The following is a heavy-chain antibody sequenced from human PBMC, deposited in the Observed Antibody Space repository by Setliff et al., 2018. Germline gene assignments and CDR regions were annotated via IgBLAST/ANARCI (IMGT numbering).Heavy chain of an antibody. Sequence: PSETLSLTCTVSGDSISDASIMAWIRQPPGKGLEFIGYVFYNGAAKYDPSLKSRVTMSVDTSKTQFSLKLNSMTTADTAVYYCARAPGRNIRGDYWGQGILVTVSS. V-gene: IGHV4-59*01. J-gene: IGHJ4*02. CDR1: GDSISDAS. D-gene: IGHD3-10*01. CDR3: ARAPGRNIRGDY. CDR2: VFYNGAA.